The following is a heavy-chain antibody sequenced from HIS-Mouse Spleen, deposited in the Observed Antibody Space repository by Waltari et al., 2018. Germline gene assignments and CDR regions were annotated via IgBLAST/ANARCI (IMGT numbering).Heavy chain of an antibody. CDR2: SYYSGST. V-gene: IGHV4-30-4*01. J-gene: IGHJ4*02. D-gene: IGHD1-26*01. CDR3: ARDLGGSYSSY. Sequence: VQLQESGPGLVKHPQTLSLTCTVAGGSARSGDYYCSWIRQPPGKGLEWIGYSYYSGSTYYTPSLKSRVTISVDTSKNQFSLKLSSVTAADTAVYYCARDLGGSYSSYWGQGTLVTVSS. CDR1: GGSARSGDYY.